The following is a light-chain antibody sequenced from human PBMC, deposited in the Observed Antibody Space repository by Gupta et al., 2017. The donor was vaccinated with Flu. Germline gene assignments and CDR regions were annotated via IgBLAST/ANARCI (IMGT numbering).Light chain of an antibody. CDR1: KLGHTP. CDR3: QTWDTSTALYV. CDR2: QNT. Sequence: GDKLGHTPASWYQLKPGQSPVLVIYQNTKRPSEIPERFSASKCGTTATLTISGTQPMDEAAYYYQTWDTSTALYVFGTGTRVTVL. J-gene: IGLJ1*01. V-gene: IGLV3-1*01.